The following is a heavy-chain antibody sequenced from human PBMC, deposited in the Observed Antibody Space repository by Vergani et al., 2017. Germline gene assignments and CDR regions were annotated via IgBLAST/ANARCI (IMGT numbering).Heavy chain of an antibody. D-gene: IGHD2-2*02. J-gene: IGHJ4*02. CDR2: ICHTEDT. Sequence: QVQLQESGPGLVKPPGTLSLTCAVSGDSISSNNCWTWVRQPPGKGLEWIGEICHTEDTKYSPSLKSRVTVSVDASRNLFSLRLNSVTAADTAVYYCATSGYRRWGYYFDYWGQGILVTVSS. CDR1: GDSISSNNC. CDR3: ATSGYRRWGYYFDY. V-gene: IGHV4-4*03.